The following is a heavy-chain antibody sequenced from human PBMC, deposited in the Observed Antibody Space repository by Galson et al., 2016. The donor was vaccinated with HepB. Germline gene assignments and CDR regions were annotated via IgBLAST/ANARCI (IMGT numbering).Heavy chain of an antibody. V-gene: IGHV3-30*18. CDR2: ISYDGSNK. Sequence: SLRLSCAASGFTFSSYGMHWVRQAPGKGLEWVAVISYDGSNKYYADSVKGRFTISRDNSKNTLYLQMNNLRAEDTAVYYCAKDLWGLPLSVEYYYYGMDVWGQGTTVTVSS. CDR3: AKDLWGLPLSVEYYYYGMDV. D-gene: IGHD3-16*01. J-gene: IGHJ6*02. CDR1: GFTFSSYG.